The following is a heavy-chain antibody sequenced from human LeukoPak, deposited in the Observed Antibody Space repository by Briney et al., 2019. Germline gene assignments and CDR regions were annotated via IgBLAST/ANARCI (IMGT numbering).Heavy chain of an antibody. CDR1: GGSFSGYY. CDR2: INHSGST. D-gene: IGHD4-17*01. Sequence: PSETLSLTCAVYGGSFSGYYWSWIRQPPGKGLEWIGEINHSGSTNYNPSLKSRVTISVDTSKNQFSLKLSSVTAADTAVYYCARDYHTTVVTPYGTDVWGQGTTVTVSS. CDR3: ARDYHTTVVTPYGTDV. J-gene: IGHJ6*02. V-gene: IGHV4-34*01.